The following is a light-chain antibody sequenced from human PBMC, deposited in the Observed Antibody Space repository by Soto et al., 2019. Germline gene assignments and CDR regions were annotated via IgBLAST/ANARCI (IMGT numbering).Light chain of an antibody. CDR2: GAS. J-gene: IGKJ1*01. Sequence: EIVLTQSPGTLSLSPGERATLSCRASQSVSSSYLAWYQQKVGQAPRLLISGASRRATGIPDRFSGSGSGTDFTLTISRLEPEDVAVYYCQQYGNSPRTFGQGTKVEIK. V-gene: IGKV3-20*01. CDR1: QSVSSSY. CDR3: QQYGNSPRT.